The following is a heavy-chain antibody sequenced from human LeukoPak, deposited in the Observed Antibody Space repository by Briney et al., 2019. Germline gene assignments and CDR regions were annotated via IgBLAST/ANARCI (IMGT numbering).Heavy chain of an antibody. J-gene: IGHJ5*02. CDR1: GFTFSTYI. V-gene: IGHV3-21*01. CDR2: ISSSNSYI. CDR3: ARGEAAAGSWFDP. D-gene: IGHD6-13*01. Sequence: GGSLRLSCAASGFTFSTYIMTWVWVRQAPGKGLEWVSSISSSNSYIYYADSVMGRFTISRDNAKSSLYLQMNSLRAEDTAVYYCARGEAAAGSWFDPWGQGTLVTVPS.